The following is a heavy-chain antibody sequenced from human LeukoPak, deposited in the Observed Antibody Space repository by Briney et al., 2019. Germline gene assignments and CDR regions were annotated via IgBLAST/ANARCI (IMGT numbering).Heavy chain of an antibody. D-gene: IGHD2-2*01. CDR2: IKQDGSEK. Sequence: GGSLRLSCAASGFTFSSYWMTWVRQAPGKGLEWVANIKQDGSEKYYVDSVKGRFTISRDNAKNSLFLQMNSLRAEDTAVYYCARLPAYCSSTSCYYDYWGQGTLVTVSS. J-gene: IGHJ4*02. CDR1: GFTFSSYW. CDR3: ARLPAYCSSTSCYYDY. V-gene: IGHV3-7*01.